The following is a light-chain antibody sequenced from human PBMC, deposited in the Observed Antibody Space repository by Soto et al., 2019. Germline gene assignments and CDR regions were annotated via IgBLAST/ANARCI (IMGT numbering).Light chain of an antibody. CDR2: SNN. CDR1: SSNIGSNT. V-gene: IGLV1-44*01. CDR3: AAWDDSLNGVV. Sequence: QSVLTQPPSESGTPGQRVTISCSGSSSNIGSNTVNWYQQLPGTAPKLLIYSNNQRPSGVPDRFSGSKSGTSASLAISGLQSEDKADYYCAAWDDSLNGVVFGGGTQLTVL. J-gene: IGLJ2*01.